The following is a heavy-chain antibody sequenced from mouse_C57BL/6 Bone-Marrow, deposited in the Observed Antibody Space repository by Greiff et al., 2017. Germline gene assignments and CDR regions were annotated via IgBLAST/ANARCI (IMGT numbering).Heavy chain of an antibody. CDR2: IYPGDGDT. D-gene: IGHD3-2*02. Sequence: QVQLKESGPELVKPGASVKISCKASGYAFSSSWMNWVKQRPGKGLEWIGRIYPGDGDTNYNGKFKGKATLTADKSSSTAYMQLSSLTSEDSAVYCCARKGTAQACFDYWGQGTTLTVSS. J-gene: IGHJ2*01. V-gene: IGHV1-82*01. CDR3: ARKGTAQACFDY. CDR1: GYAFSSSW.